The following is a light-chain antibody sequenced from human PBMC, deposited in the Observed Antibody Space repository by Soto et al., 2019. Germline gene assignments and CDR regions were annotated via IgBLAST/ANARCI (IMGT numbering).Light chain of an antibody. V-gene: IGKV1-5*01. Sequence: DIKMTQSPSTLSASVGDIVTITCRASQSISSWLAWYQQKPGKAPKILIYDASSLESGVPSRVSGSGSGTEFTLTISSLQPDDFATYYCHSQTFGQGTKVDI. CDR3: HSQT. CDR2: DAS. CDR1: QSISSW. J-gene: IGKJ1*01.